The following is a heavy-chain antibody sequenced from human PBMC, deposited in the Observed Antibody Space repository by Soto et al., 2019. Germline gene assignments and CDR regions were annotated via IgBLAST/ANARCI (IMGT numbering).Heavy chain of an antibody. D-gene: IGHD4-17*01. Sequence: ASVKVSCKASGYTFTGYYMHWVRQAPGQGLEWMGWINPNSGGTNYAQKFQGWVTMTRDTSISTAYMELSRLRSDDTAVYYCARGGMPTVTPGDAFDIWGQGTMVTV. CDR1: GYTFTGYY. J-gene: IGHJ3*02. CDR2: INPNSGGT. V-gene: IGHV1-2*04. CDR3: ARGGMPTVTPGDAFDI.